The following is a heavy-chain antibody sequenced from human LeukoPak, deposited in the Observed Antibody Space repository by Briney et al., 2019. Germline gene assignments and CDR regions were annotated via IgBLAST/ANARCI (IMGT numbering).Heavy chain of an antibody. CDR3: AREGHNSGSGEDI. Sequence: GGSLRLSCAASGFTFSSYSMNWVRQAPGKGLEWVSSISSSSSYIYYADSVKGRFTISRDNAKNSLYLQMNSLRAEDTAVYYCAREGHNSGSGEDIWGQGTMVTVSS. CDR1: GFTFSSYS. J-gene: IGHJ3*02. CDR2: ISSSSSYI. D-gene: IGHD1-26*01. V-gene: IGHV3-21*01.